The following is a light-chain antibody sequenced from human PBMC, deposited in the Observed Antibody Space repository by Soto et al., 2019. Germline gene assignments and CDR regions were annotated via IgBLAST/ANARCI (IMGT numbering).Light chain of an antibody. V-gene: IGKV1-5*03. CDR2: TAS. Sequence: DFQMTQSPSTLSASVGDRVTITCRASQSISSWLAWYQQKPGKAPKLLIYTASSLESGVPSRFSGSGSGTEFTLTISSLQPDDFATYYCQQYNSAWTFGQGTKVDIK. J-gene: IGKJ1*01. CDR3: QQYNSAWT. CDR1: QSISSW.